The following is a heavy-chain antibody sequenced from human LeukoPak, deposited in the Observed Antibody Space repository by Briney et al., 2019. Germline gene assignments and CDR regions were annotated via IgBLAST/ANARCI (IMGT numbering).Heavy chain of an antibody. V-gene: IGHV1-2*02. CDR2: INPNSGGT. Sequence: ASVKVSCKASGYTFTGYYMHWVRQAPGQGLEWMGWINPNSGGTNYAQKFQGRVTMTRDTSISTAYMELSRLRSDDTAVYYCASRSSYSSSWYYFDYWGQGTPVTVSS. J-gene: IGHJ4*02. CDR3: ASRSSYSSSWYYFDY. CDR1: GYTFTGYY. D-gene: IGHD6-13*01.